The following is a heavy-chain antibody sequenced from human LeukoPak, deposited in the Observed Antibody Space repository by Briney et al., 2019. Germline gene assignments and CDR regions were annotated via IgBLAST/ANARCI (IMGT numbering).Heavy chain of an antibody. J-gene: IGHJ4*02. Sequence: GASVKVSCKASGYTFTSYYMHWVRQAPGQGLEWMGWINPNSGGTNYAQKFQGRVTMTRDTSISTAYMELSRLRSDDTAVYYCARDDYYYDSSGYDLEYGGEGTLVTVFS. V-gene: IGHV1-2*02. CDR2: INPNSGGT. CDR1: GYTFTSYY. D-gene: IGHD3-22*01. CDR3: ARDDYYYDSSGYDLEY.